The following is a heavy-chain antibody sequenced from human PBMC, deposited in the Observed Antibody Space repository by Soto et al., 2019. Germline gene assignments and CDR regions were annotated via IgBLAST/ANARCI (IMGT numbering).Heavy chain of an antibody. V-gene: IGHV1-8*01. Sequence: ASLKVSCKASGYTFTSYDIDWVRQATGQGLEGMGWMNPNSGNTGYAQKFQGRVTMTRNTSISTAYMELRSLRSEDTAVYYCARGMRFSSGRDVWGQGTTVTVSS. CDR3: ARGMRFSSGRDV. CDR2: MNPNSGNT. D-gene: IGHD3-10*01. J-gene: IGHJ6*02. CDR1: GYTFTSYD.